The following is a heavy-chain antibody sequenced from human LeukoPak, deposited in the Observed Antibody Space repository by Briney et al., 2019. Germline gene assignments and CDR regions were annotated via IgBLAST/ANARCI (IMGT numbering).Heavy chain of an antibody. D-gene: IGHD2-8*01. J-gene: IGHJ4*02. CDR1: GGSISSYY. V-gene: IGHV3-9*01. CDR3: AKDTGFDCTNGVCYTFDY. Sequence: LSLTCTVSGGSISSYYWSWIRQPPGKGLEWVSGISWNSGSIGYADSVKGRFTISRDNAKNSLYLQMNSLRAEDTALYYCAKDTGFDCTNGVCYTFDYWGQGTLVTVSS. CDR2: ISWNSGSI.